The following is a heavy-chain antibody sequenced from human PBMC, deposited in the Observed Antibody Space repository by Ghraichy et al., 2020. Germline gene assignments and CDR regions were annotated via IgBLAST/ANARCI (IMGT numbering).Heavy chain of an antibody. V-gene: IGHV4-38-2*02. J-gene: IGHJ5*02. Sequence: SETLSLTCTVSGYSIRSGHYWGWIRQSPGKGLEWIGSMYHTGSAHYSPSLKSRLTMSLDTAKKKFSWKLTCVTAADTAVYYCVRDNWVDCSIAGCSNWFDPWGQGMRVTVSS. CDR2: MYHTGSA. CDR1: GYSIRSGHY. CDR3: VRDNWVDCSIAGCSNWFDP. D-gene: IGHD2-2*01.